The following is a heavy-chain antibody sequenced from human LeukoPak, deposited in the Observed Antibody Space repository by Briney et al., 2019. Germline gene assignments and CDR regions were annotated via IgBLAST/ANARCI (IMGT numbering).Heavy chain of an antibody. CDR3: ARSRDIVVVVAATLLIY. V-gene: IGHV1-69*13. J-gene: IGHJ4*02. CDR1: GGTFSSYA. CDR2: IIPIFGTA. D-gene: IGHD2-15*01. Sequence: SVKVSCKASGGTFSSYAISWVRQAPGQGLEWMGGIIPIFGTANYAQKFQGRVTITADESTSTAYMELRSLRSDDTAVYYCARSRDIVVVVAATLLIYWGQGTLVTVSS.